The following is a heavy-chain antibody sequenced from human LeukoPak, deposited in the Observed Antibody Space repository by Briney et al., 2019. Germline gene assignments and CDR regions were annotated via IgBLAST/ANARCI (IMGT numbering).Heavy chain of an antibody. Sequence: GGSLRLSCAASGFTFSSYGMHWVRQAPGKGLEWVAVISYDGSNKYYADSVKGRFTISRDNPKNTLYLQMNSLRAEDTAVYYCASSLPRYSSSWYLFNYWGQGTLVTVSS. CDR3: ASSLPRYSSSWYLFNY. CDR2: ISYDGSNK. CDR1: GFTFSSYG. D-gene: IGHD6-13*01. J-gene: IGHJ4*02. V-gene: IGHV3-30*03.